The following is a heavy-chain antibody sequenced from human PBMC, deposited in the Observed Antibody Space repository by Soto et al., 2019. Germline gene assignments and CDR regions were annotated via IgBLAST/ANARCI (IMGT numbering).Heavy chain of an antibody. CDR2: IIPIFGTA. D-gene: IGHD2-2*01. CDR3: ARSDIVLVPAAMGYYYYYGMDV. Sequence: SVKVSCKASGGTFSSYASSWVRQATGQGLEWMGGIIPIFGTANYAQKFQGRVTITADESTSTAYMELSSLRSEDTAVYYCARSDIVLVPAAMGYYYYYGMDVWGQGTTVTVSS. J-gene: IGHJ6*02. V-gene: IGHV1-69*13. CDR1: GGTFSSYA.